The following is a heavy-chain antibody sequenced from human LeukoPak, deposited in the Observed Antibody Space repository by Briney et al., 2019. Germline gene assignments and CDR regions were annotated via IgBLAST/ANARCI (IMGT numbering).Heavy chain of an antibody. CDR3: AGDRGFSDAFDI. CDR1: GGSISSGSYY. D-gene: IGHD3-10*01. J-gene: IGHJ3*02. V-gene: IGHV4-61*02. CDR2: IYTSGST. Sequence: SETLSLTCTVSGGSISSGSYYWSWIRQPAGKGLEWIGRIYTSGSTNYNPSLKSRVTISVDTSKNQFSLKLSSVTAADTAVYYCAGDRGFSDAFDIWGQGTMVTVSS.